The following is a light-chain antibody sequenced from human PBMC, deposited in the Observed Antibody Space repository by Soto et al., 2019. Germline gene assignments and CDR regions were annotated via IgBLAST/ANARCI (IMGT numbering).Light chain of an antibody. J-gene: IGKJ4*01. CDR1: QSVSSY. V-gene: IGKV3-11*01. CDR3: QQRSNLLT. Sequence: EIVLTQSPATLSLSPGERATLSCRASQSVSSYLAWYQQKPGQAPRLLIYDASNRATGIPARFSGSGSGTYFTLTISSLEPEYFAVYYCQQRSNLLTFGGGTKVEIK. CDR2: DAS.